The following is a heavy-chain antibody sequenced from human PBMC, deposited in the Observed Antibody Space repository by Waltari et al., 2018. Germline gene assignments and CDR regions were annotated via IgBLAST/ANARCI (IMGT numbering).Heavy chain of an antibody. CDR1: GFSLSTSGMR. V-gene: IGHV2-70*04. Sequence: QVTLKESGPALVKPTQTLTLTCTFSGFSLSTSGMRVSWIRQPPGKALEWLARSDWDDDKFYSTSLKTRLTISKDTSKNQVVLTMTNMDPVDTATYYCARGRGFTDTHNWFDPWGQGTLVTVSS. D-gene: IGHD2-15*01. J-gene: IGHJ5*02. CDR2: SDWDDDK. CDR3: ARGRGFTDTHNWFDP.